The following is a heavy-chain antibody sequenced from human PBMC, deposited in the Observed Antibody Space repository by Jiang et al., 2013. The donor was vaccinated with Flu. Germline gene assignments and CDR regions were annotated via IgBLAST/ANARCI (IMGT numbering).Heavy chain of an antibody. D-gene: IGHD7-27*01. V-gene: IGHV6-1*01. CDR1: GDSVSSKSVA. Sequence: SQTLSLTCAISGDSVSSKSVAWNWIRQSPSRGLEWLGRTYYRSKWYNDYAVSVRGRITINPDTSKNQFSLQLNSVTPEDTAVYYCARTLGYLDYWGQGTLVTVSS. CDR3: ARTLGYLDY. CDR2: TYYRSKWYN. J-gene: IGHJ4*02.